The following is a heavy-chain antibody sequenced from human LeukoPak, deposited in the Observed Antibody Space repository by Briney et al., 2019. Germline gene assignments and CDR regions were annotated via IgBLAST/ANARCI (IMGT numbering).Heavy chain of an antibody. J-gene: IGHJ4*02. CDR1: GYTFTSYY. D-gene: IGHD3-3*01. Sequence: GASVKVSCKASGYTFTSYYMHWVRQAPGQGLEWMGIINPSGGSTSYAQKFQGRVTMTRNTSISTAYMELSSLRSEDTAVYYCARGLFGVVIIFDYWGQGTLVTVSS. V-gene: IGHV1-46*01. CDR3: ARGLFGVVIIFDY. CDR2: INPSGGST.